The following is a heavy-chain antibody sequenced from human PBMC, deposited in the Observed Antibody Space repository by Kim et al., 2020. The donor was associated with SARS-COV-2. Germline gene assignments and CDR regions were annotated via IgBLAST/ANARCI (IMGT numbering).Heavy chain of an antibody. D-gene: IGHD2-2*01. CDR2: IDPSDSYT. V-gene: IGHV5-10-1*01. J-gene: IGHJ6*02. CDR1: GYSFTSYW. CDR3: ARGDIVVVPAATITEGYYYYYGMDV. Sequence: GESLKISCKGSGYSFTSYWISWVRQMPGKGLEWMGRIDPSDSYTNYSPSFQGHVTISADKSISTAYLQWSSLKASDTAMYYCARGDIVVVPAATITEGYYYYYGMDVWGQGTTVTVSS.